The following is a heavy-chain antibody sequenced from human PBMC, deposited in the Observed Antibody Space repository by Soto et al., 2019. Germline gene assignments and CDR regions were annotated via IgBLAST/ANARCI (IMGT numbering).Heavy chain of an antibody. CDR1: GFTFSSYW. CDR3: AIVATIFGVLIPFDY. CDR2: INSDGSST. J-gene: IGHJ4*02. D-gene: IGHD3-3*01. Sequence: PGGSLRLSCAASGFTFSSYWMHWVRQAPGKGLVWASRINSDGSSTSYADSVKGRFTISRDNAKNTLYLQMNSLRAEDTAVYYCAIVATIFGVLIPFDYWGQGTLVTGSS. V-gene: IGHV3-74*01.